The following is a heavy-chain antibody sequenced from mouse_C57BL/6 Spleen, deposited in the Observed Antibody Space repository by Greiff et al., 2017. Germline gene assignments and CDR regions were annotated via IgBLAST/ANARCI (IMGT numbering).Heavy chain of an antibody. J-gene: IGHJ2*01. V-gene: IGHV7-1*01. CDR3: ARDDYYGRGYFDY. CDR1: GFTFSDFY. CDR2: SRNKANDYTT. Sequence: EVQGVDSGGGLVQSGRSLRLSCATSGFTFSDFYMEWVRQAPGKGLEWIAASRNKANDYTTEYSASVKGRFIVSRDTSQSILYLQMNALRAEDTAIYYCARDDYYGRGYFDYWGQGTTLTVSS. D-gene: IGHD1-1*01.